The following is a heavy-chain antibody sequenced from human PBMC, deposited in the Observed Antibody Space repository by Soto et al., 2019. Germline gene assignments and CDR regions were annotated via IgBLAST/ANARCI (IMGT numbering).Heavy chain of an antibody. V-gene: IGHV4-59*11. Sequence: KPSETLSLTCNVSGDSIKTHYWSWIRQPPGKGLEWIGYIYYSGSTLYNPSLKRRVTISVDTAKNQFSLRLNSVTAADTAVYYCASGWMAAFDNWGQGTLVTVSS. CDR3: ASGWMAAFDN. J-gene: IGHJ4*02. CDR2: IYYSGST. D-gene: IGHD2-2*03. CDR1: GDSIKTHY.